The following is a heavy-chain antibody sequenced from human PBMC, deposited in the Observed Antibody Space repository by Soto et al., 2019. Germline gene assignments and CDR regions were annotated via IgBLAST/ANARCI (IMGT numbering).Heavy chain of an antibody. D-gene: IGHD6-13*01. Sequence: EAQLVQSGAEVKKPGESLRISWKGSGYSFTSYWISWVRQMPGKGLEGTGRIDPSDSYTNYSPSFQGHVTISADKSISTANRQLSILKPSDTAMYYCARLQAAAGDNDLTFDYWGQGTLVTVSS. CDR1: GYSFTSYW. CDR3: ARLQAAAGDNDLTFDY. CDR2: IDPSDSYT. V-gene: IGHV5-10-1*01. J-gene: IGHJ4*02.